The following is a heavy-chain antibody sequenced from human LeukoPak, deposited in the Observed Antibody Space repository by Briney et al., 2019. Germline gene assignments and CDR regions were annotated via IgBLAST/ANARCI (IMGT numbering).Heavy chain of an antibody. D-gene: IGHD3-10*01. V-gene: IGHV1-2*02. Sequence: GASVKLSCKASGFTFSGYYMHWVRQAPGQGLEWMAWISPNSGGTNYVQKFQGRVTVTRDTSISTDYMEINGLTSDDTALYYCAREPSGSGGYDYWGQGTLVTVSS. CDR2: ISPNSGGT. J-gene: IGHJ4*02. CDR3: AREPSGSGGYDY. CDR1: GFTFSGYY.